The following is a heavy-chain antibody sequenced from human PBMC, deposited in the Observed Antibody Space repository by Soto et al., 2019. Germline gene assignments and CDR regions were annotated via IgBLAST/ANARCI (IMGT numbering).Heavy chain of an antibody. V-gene: IGHV3-48*02. CDR1: GFSLANYP. CDR2: SSPRGDTI. CDR3: AKGPHTNVGWPYYFES. J-gene: IGHJ4*02. D-gene: IGHD6-19*01. Sequence: GGSLRLSCVASGFSLANYPMNWVRQTPGKGLEWISYSSPRGDTIYYADSVEGRFTTSRDNARNSLSLHMSSLRDEDSALYYCAKGPHTNVGWPYYFESWGQGVPVTVSS.